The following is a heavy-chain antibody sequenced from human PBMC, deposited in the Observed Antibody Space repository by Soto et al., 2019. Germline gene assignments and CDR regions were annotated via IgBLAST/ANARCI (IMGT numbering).Heavy chain of an antibody. D-gene: IGHD3-3*01. CDR1: GFTFSTSA. CDR2: ISGSGADT. V-gene: IGHV3-23*01. CDR3: AKGPTVFGAVISFDYYYGMYV. J-gene: IGHJ6*02. Sequence: PGGSLRLSCTASGFTFSTSAMSWVRQPPGRGLEWVSGISGSGADTYYADSVKGRFTISRDNSKNTLYLQMSGLRAEDAAVYYCAKGPTVFGAVISFDYYYGMYVWGQGTPVTAP.